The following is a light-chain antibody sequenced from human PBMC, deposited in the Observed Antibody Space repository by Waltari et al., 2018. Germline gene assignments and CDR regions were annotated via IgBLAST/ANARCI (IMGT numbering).Light chain of an antibody. Sequence: SYVLTQPPSVSVAPGETAKITCEGDSIGTKSVHWYQQRPGQAPVLAVYDDGDRPSGIPERFSGSSSGTTVTLTISGAQVEDEGDYYCYSATDNYRVFGGGTKLTVL. CDR3: YSATDNYRV. CDR2: DDG. J-gene: IGLJ3*02. CDR1: SIGTKS. V-gene: IGLV3-21*02.